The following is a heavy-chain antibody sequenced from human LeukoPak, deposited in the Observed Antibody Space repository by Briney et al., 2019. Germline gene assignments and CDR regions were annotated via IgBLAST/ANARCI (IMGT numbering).Heavy chain of an antibody. CDR1: GFSISSYG. Sequence: PGRSLRLSCVASGFSISSYGMHWVRQAPGKGLEWVAVISFDGSKEYFADSVKGRFTISRDNSKNTVYLQMDSLRPEDTAVYFCSKFVYGSNWLGHFDLWGRGTLSLSPQ. J-gene: IGHJ2*01. CDR3: SKFVYGSNWLGHFDL. V-gene: IGHV3-30*18. CDR2: ISFDGSKE. D-gene: IGHD6-13*01.